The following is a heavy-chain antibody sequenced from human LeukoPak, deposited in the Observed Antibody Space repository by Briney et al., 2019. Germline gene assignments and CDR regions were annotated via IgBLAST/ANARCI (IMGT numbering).Heavy chain of an antibody. D-gene: IGHD3-22*01. CDR2: MRYDGSNR. CDR1: GITLSSYG. CDR3: ARHVVAVGFDY. V-gene: IGHV3-30*02. J-gene: IGHJ4*02. Sequence: QSGGSLRLSCAASGITLSSYGMHWVRQAPGKGLEWVAFMRYDGSNRYYTDSVKARFTIYRDSSKNTLYLQMNSLRAEDTAVYYCARHVVAVGFDYWGQGTLVTVSS.